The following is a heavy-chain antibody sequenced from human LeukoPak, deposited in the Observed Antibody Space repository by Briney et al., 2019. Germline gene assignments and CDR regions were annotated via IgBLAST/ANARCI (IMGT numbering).Heavy chain of an antibody. V-gene: IGHV4-30-2*01. CDR1: GGSISSGGYY. J-gene: IGHJ4*02. Sequence: PSQTLSLTCTVSGGSISSGGYYWSWIRQPPGKGLEWIGYIYHSGSTYYNPSLKSRVTISVDRSKNQFSLKLSSVTAADTAVYYCAREVTIFGVVIIGYFDYWGQGTLVTVSS. CDR3: AREVTIFGVVIIGYFDY. D-gene: IGHD3-3*01. CDR2: IYHSGST.